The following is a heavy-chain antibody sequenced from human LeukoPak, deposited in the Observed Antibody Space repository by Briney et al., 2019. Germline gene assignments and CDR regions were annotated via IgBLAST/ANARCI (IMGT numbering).Heavy chain of an antibody. Sequence: SDTLSLTCAVYGGSFSGYYWSWIRQPPGKGLEWIGEINHSGSTNYNPSLKSRVTISVDTSKNQFSLKLSSVTAADTAVYYCASSEDCTNGVCYFDDAFDIWGQGTMVTVSS. CDR1: GGSFSGYY. J-gene: IGHJ3*02. CDR3: ASSEDCTNGVCYFDDAFDI. D-gene: IGHD2-8*01. V-gene: IGHV4-34*01. CDR2: INHSGST.